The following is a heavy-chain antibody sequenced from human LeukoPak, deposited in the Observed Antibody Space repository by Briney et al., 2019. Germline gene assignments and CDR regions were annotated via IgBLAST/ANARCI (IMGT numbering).Heavy chain of an antibody. D-gene: IGHD1-26*01. CDR1: GGSISTSSYY. J-gene: IGHJ4*02. Sequence: SETLSLTCTVSGGSISTSSYYWGWVRQPPGKGPEWIGSIYYSGITYYNPSLKSRVTISVDTSKNQFSLKLSSVTAADTAVYYCARDLLGATHFDYWGQGTLVTVSS. V-gene: IGHV4-39*07. CDR3: ARDLLGATHFDY. CDR2: IYYSGIT.